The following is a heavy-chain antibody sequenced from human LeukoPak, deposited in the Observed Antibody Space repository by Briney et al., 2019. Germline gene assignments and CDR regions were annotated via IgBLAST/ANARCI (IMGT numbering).Heavy chain of an antibody. Sequence: PGGSLRLSCVASGFTLSSYSMSWVRQAPGKGLEWVLAMSGSDTGSWYADSVKGRFTISRDTSKTTLYLQMNSLRAEDTAIYYCAKDARSFGGTYFDYWGQGIQVTVSS. J-gene: IGHJ4*02. CDR2: MSGSDTGS. CDR1: GFTLSSYS. CDR3: AKDARSFGGTYFDY. V-gene: IGHV3-23*01. D-gene: IGHD4-23*01.